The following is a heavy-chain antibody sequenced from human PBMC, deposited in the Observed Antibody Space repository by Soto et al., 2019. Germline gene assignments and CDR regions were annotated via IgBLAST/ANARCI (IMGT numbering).Heavy chain of an antibody. CDR3: ASVPDY. J-gene: IGHJ4*02. Sequence: TLSTTRCGPCSHIISGGYSRGLIRKPPGKGLEWIVYMYHSGSTYYNPSLKSRVTISIDRSKNQFSLKLSSVTAADTGLYYCASVPDYWGQGILVTVSS. CDR1: CSHIISGGYS. CDR2: MYHSGST. V-gene: IGHV4-30-2*01. D-gene: IGHD2-2*01.